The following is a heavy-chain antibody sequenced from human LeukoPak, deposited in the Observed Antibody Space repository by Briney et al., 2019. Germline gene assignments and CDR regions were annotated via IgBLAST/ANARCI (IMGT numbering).Heavy chain of an antibody. D-gene: IGHD6-19*01. V-gene: IGHV3-21*01. J-gene: IGHJ3*01. CDR1: GFTFSSYS. CDR3: ARATYSSGWFP. CDR2: ISSSSTYK. Sequence: GGSLRLSCAASGFTFSSYSMSWVRQGPGKGLEWVSSISSSSTYKYYADSVKGRFTISRDNAKNSLYLQMNSLRAEDTAVYYCARATYSSGWFPWGQGTMVTVSS.